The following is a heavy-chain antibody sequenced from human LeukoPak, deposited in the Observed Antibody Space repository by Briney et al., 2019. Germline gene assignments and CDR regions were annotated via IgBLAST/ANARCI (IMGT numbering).Heavy chain of an antibody. CDR3: ARDGVGATLGDY. V-gene: IGHV1-46*01. CDR1: GYTFTSYY. Sequence: ASVKVSCKASGYTFTSYYMHWVRQAPGQGLEWMGIINPSGGSTSYAQKFQGRVTMTRDTSTSTVYMELSNLRSEDTAVYYCARDGVGATLGDYWGQGTLVTVSS. J-gene: IGHJ4*02. D-gene: IGHD1-26*01. CDR2: INPSGGST.